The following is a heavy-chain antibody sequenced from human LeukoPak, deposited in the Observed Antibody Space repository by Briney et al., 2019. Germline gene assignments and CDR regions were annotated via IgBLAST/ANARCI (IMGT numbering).Heavy chain of an antibody. J-gene: IGHJ4*02. V-gene: IGHV4-4*02. Sequence: SETLSLTCAVSGGSITSSQHWWSWARQPPGKGLEWIGEVYHSGTTNYNPSLKSRVTMSLDKSKNQFSLRLSSVTAADTAVYYCAREGGSYRPLDYSGQGTLVTVSS. CDR3: AREGGSYRPLDY. CDR1: GGSITSSQHW. CDR2: VYHSGTT. D-gene: IGHD3-16*02.